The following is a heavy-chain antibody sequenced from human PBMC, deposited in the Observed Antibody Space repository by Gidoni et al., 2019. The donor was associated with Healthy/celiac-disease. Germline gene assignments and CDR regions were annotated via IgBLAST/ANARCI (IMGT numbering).Heavy chain of an antibody. Sequence: QITLKESGPTLVKPTQTLTLTCTFSGFSLRTSGVGVGWIRQPPGKALEWLELIYWNDDKRYSPSLKSRLTITKDTSKNQVVLTMTNMDPVDTATYYCARPITIFGVVMENWFDPWGQGTLVTVSS. CDR3: ARPITIFGVVMENWFDP. CDR1: GFSLRTSGVG. J-gene: IGHJ5*02. CDR2: IYWNDDK. D-gene: IGHD3-3*01. V-gene: IGHV2-5*01.